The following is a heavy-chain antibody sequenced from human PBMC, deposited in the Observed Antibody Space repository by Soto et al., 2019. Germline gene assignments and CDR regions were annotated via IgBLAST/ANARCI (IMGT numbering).Heavy chain of an antibody. J-gene: IGHJ6*02. CDR2: IRSKAYGGTT. CDR1: GFTFGDYA. Sequence: PGGSLRLSCTASGFTFGDYAMSWFRQAPGKGLEWVGFIRSKAYGGTTEYAASVKGRFTISRDDSKSIAYLQMNSLKTEDTAVYYCTRYYMVRGDTYYYYGMDVWGQGTTVTVSS. D-gene: IGHD3-10*01. CDR3: TRYYMVRGDTYYYYGMDV. V-gene: IGHV3-49*03.